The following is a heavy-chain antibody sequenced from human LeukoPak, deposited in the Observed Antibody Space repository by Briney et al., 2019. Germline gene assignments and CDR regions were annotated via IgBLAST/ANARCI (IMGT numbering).Heavy chain of an antibody. Sequence: GGSLRLSCAASGFTFSSYGMHWVRQAPGKGLEWVAVIWYDGSNKYYADSVKGRFTISRDNSKNTLYLQMNSLRAEDTAVYYCAKDLGYCSGGSCYHDPWGQGTLVTVSS. CDR3: AKDLGYCSGGSCYHDP. V-gene: IGHV3-33*06. CDR1: GFTFSSYG. D-gene: IGHD2-15*01. CDR2: IWYDGSNK. J-gene: IGHJ5*02.